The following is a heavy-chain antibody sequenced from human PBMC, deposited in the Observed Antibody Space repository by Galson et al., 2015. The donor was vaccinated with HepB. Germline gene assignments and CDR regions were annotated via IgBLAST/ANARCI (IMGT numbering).Heavy chain of an antibody. V-gene: IGHV3-30*01. Sequence: SLRLSCAASGFTFSTYIMHWVRQAPGKGLEWVSLTSYDERNKNYADSVKGRFTISRDNSKNTLYLQMNSLRPEDTAVYYCARDREMSTRWPDYYLHSGMDVWGQGTTVTVSS. CDR2: TSYDERNK. J-gene: IGHJ6*02. D-gene: IGHD5-24*01. CDR1: GFTFSTYI. CDR3: ARDREMSTRWPDYYLHSGMDV.